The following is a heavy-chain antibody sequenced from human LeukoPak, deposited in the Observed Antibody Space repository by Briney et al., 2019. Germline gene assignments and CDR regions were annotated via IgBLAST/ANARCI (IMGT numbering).Heavy chain of an antibody. J-gene: IGHJ6*02. CDR1: GFTFSSYE. Sequence: GGSLRLSCAASGFTFSSYEMNWVRQAPGKGLEWVSYISSSSGTIYYADSVKGRFTISRDNAKNSLYLQMNSLRDEDTAVYYCARGNYSYYGLDVWGQGTTVTVSS. CDR2: ISSSSGTI. V-gene: IGHV3-48*02. CDR3: ARGNYSYYGLDV.